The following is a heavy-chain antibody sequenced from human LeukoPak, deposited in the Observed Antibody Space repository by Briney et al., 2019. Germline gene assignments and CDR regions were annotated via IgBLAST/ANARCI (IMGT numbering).Heavy chain of an antibody. J-gene: IGHJ3*02. Sequence: GRSLRLSCAASGFTFDDYALHWVRQAPGKGLEGVSGISWNSGSIGYADSVKGRFTISRDNAKNSLYLQMNSLRAEDTALYYCAKSTPHWAPQAFDIWGQGTMVTVSS. CDR2: ISWNSGSI. CDR1: GFTFDDYA. CDR3: AKSTPHWAPQAFDI. V-gene: IGHV3-9*01. D-gene: IGHD3-16*01.